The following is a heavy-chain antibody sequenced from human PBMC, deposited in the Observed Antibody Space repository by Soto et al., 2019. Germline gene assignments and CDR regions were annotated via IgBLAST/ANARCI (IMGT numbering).Heavy chain of an antibody. V-gene: IGHV1-69*02. CDR1: GGTFSSYT. D-gene: IGHD3-3*01. CDR3: ARGGFEWTQIRYYYYYMDV. Sequence: GASVKVSCKASGGTFSSYTISWVRQAPGQGLEWMGRIIPILGIANYAQKFQGRVTITADKSTSTAYMELSSLRSEDTAVYYCARGGFEWTQIRYYYYYMDVWGKGTTVTVSS. CDR2: IIPILGIA. J-gene: IGHJ6*03.